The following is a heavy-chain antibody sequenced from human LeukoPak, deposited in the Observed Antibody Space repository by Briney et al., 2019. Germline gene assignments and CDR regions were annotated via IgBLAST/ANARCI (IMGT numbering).Heavy chain of an antibody. CDR3: ARESKIVVVVAPRNNWFDP. CDR1: GGTFSSYA. Sequence: GASVKVSCKASGGTFSSYAISWVRQAPGQGLEWVGGIIPIFGTANYAQKFQGRVTITADESTSTAYMELSSLRSEDTAVYYCARESKIVVVVAPRNNWFDPWGQGTLVTVSS. V-gene: IGHV1-69*13. D-gene: IGHD2-15*01. J-gene: IGHJ5*02. CDR2: IIPIFGTA.